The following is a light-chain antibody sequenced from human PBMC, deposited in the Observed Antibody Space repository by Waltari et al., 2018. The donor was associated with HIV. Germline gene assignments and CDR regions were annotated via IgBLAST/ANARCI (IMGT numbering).Light chain of an antibody. CDR2: DVS. CDR3: CSYAGSYTFMV. Sequence: QSALTQPRSVSGSPGQSVTISCTGTSSDVGGYNYVSWYQQHPGKAPKLMIIDVSNRPSGVPDRFSGSKSGNTASLTISGLQAEDEADYYCCSYAGSYTFMVFGGGTKLTVL. V-gene: IGLV2-11*01. J-gene: IGLJ2*01. CDR1: SSDVGGYNY.